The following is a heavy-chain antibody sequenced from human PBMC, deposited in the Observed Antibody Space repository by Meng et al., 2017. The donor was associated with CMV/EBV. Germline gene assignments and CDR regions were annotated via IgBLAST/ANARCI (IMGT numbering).Heavy chain of an antibody. CDR3: ARAAPDYYDSSGPPDY. Sequence: QVGWRDSGPGLVKPPQPLSLTCTVSGGSTSCGDYYWSWIRQRPGKGLEWIGYIYYSGSTYYNPSLKSRVTISVDTSKNQFSLKLSSVTAADTAVYYCARAAPDYYDSSGPPDYWGQGTLVTVSS. CDR1: GGSTSCGDYY. CDR2: IYYSGST. J-gene: IGHJ4*02. D-gene: IGHD3-22*01. V-gene: IGHV4-30-4*08.